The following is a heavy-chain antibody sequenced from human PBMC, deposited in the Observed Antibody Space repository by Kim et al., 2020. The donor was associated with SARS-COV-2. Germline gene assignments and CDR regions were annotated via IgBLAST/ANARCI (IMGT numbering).Heavy chain of an antibody. CDR2: IYYTGST. D-gene: IGHD6-19*01. Sequence: SETLSLTCTVSGGSISSSSYYWGWIRQPPGKGLEWIGSIYYTGSTYYNPSLKSRVTISVDTSKNQFSLKLSSVTAADTAVYYCARSSGWYLRDAFDIWG. V-gene: IGHV4-39*01. CDR3: ARSSGWYLRDAFDI. CDR1: GGSISSSSYY. J-gene: IGHJ3*02.